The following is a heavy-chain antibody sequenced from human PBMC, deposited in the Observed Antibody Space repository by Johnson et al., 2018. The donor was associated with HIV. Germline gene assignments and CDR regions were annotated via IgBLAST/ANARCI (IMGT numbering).Heavy chain of an antibody. CDR3: AKEYNFWSGYPDDAFDI. V-gene: IGHV3-11*04. J-gene: IGHJ3*02. CDR2: ISSSGSTI. D-gene: IGHD3-3*01. CDR1: GFTFSDYY. Sequence: QVQLVESGGGLVKPGGSLRLSCAASGFTFSDYYMSWIRQAPGKGLEWVSYISSSGSTIYYADSVKGRFTISRDNSKNTLYLQMNSLRAEDTALYYCAKEYNFWSGYPDDAFDIWGQGTMVTVSS.